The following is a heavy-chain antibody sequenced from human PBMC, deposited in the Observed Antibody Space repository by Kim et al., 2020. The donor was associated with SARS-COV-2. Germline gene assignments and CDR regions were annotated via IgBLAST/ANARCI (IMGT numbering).Heavy chain of an antibody. CDR2: INAGNGNT. J-gene: IGHJ6*02. D-gene: IGHD4-17*01. V-gene: IGHV1-3*01. CDR1: GYTFTSYA. CDR3: ARGGHDYGAYYYYYGMDV. Sequence: ASVKVSCKASGYTFTSYAMHWVRQAPGQRLEWMGWINAGNGNTKYSQKFQGRVTITRDTSASTAYMELSSLRSEDTAVYYCARGGHDYGAYYYYYGMDVWGQGTSVTVSS.